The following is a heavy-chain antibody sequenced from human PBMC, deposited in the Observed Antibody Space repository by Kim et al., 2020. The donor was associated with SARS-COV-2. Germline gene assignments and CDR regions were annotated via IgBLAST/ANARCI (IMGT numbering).Heavy chain of an antibody. CDR2: ISYDGSNK. V-gene: IGHV3-30*18. D-gene: IGHD2-2*01. J-gene: IGHJ6*01. Sequence: GGSLRLSCAASAFTFSSYGMHWVRQAPGKGLEWVAVISYDGSNKYYADSVKGRFTISRDNSKNTLYLQMNSLRAEDTAVYYCAKLAIGVVPARGNYYYYG. CDR3: AKLAIGVVPARGNYYYYG. CDR1: AFTFSSYG.